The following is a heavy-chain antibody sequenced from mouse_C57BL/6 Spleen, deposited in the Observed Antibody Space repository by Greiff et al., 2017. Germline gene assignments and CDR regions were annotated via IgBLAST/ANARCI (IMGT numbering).Heavy chain of an antibody. V-gene: IGHV1-26*01. D-gene: IGHD1-1*01. CDR2: INPNNGGT. CDR1: GYTFTDYY. J-gene: IGHJ1*03. Sequence: EVQLQQSGPELVKPGASVKISCKASGYTFTDYYMNWVKQSHGKSLEWIGDINPNNGGTSYNQKFKGKATLTVDKSSSTAYMELRSLTSEDSAVXYCASGYYGSSLYFDVWGTGTTVTVSS. CDR3: ASGYYGSSLYFDV.